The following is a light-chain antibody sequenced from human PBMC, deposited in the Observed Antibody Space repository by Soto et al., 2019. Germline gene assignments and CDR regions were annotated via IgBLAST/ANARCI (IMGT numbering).Light chain of an antibody. CDR1: QSVLYSSNNKNY. J-gene: IGKJ4*01. CDR2: WAS. CDR3: QQYYSTPLT. Sequence: DMVMTQSPDSLAVSLGERATINCKSSQSVLYSSNNKNYLAWYQQTPGQPPKLLIYWASTRESGVPDRFSGSGSGTDFTLTISSLQPEDAAVYYCQQYYSTPLTFGGGTKVDIK. V-gene: IGKV4-1*01.